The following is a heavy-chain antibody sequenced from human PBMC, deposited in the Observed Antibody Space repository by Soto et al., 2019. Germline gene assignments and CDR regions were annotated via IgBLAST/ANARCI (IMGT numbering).Heavy chain of an antibody. Sequence: EVQLVESGGDLVQSGGSLKVSCAASGFAFRGAAFHFVRQAPWKGLEWVGRIRSKDYNYVTAYAASVKGRFTISRDDSRNTAYLQMNTQKVADTAVYYCTRPNEEMAFDYWGQGTLVAVSS. CDR3: TRPNEEMAFDY. CDR2: IRSKDYNYVT. CDR1: GFAFRGAA. J-gene: IGHJ4*02. D-gene: IGHD1-1*01. V-gene: IGHV3-73*02.